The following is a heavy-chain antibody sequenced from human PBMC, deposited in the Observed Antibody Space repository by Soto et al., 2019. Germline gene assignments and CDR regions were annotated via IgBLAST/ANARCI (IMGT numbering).Heavy chain of an antibody. CDR3: ARELTGTYPYYYGMGV. CDR2: ITYIGST. J-gene: IGHJ6*02. Sequence: LSLTCTVSGGSISSADYYWSWIRQHPGQGLEWIGYITYIGSTYYNPSLKSRVTISVDTAKKQFSLKLSSVTAADTATYYCARELTGTYPYYYGMGVWGQGTTVTVSS. CDR1: GGSISSADYY. D-gene: IGHD1-26*01. V-gene: IGHV4-31*03.